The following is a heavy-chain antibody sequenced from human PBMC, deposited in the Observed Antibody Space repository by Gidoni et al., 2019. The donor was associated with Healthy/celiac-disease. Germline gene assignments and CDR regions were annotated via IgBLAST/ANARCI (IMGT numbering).Heavy chain of an antibody. CDR1: RFRFSNAW. CDR2: IKSKTDGCTT. CDR3: TTEPFPSSIWYAF. V-gene: IGHV3-15*01. D-gene: IGHD6-13*01. J-gene: IGHJ4*02. Sequence: EVQLVEAGGGGVKRGGWRGLSGAASRFRFSNAWLCRVRQAPGKGLEWVVCIKSKTDGCTTDYAAPLKVRFTNSRDASKHTLYLQMTSLKTEDTAVYYCTTEPFPSSIWYAFGGQGTLVTVSS.